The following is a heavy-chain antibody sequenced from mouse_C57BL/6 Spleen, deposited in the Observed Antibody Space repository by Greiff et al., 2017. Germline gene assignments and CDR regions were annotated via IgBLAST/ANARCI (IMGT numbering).Heavy chain of an antibody. D-gene: IGHD2-13*01. V-gene: IGHV1-82*01. Sequence: QVQLQQSGPELVKPGASVKISCKASGYAFTSSWMNWVKQRPGKGLEWIGRIHPGDGATNYNEKFKGKATLTADKSSSTAYMQLSSLTSEDSAVYFWAINGDVGRYFDYWGQGTTLTVSS. CDR2: IHPGDGAT. CDR3: AINGDVGRYFDY. J-gene: IGHJ2*01. CDR1: GYAFTSSW.